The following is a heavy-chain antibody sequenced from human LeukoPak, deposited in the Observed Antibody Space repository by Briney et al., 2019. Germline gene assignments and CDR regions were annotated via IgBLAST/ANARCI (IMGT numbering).Heavy chain of an antibody. CDR2: IYSDGHT. D-gene: IGHD2-21*02. V-gene: IGHV3-66*01. CDR3: ARGGGAFCGNDCYRNFDY. CDR1: GLTVSSDY. J-gene: IGHJ4*02. Sequence: GGSLRLSCAASGLTVSSDYMSWVRQAPGKGLEWVSVIYSDGHTYYADSVRGRLTISRDNSKNTLFLQMTSLRGEDTAVYYCARGGGAFCGNDCYRNFDYWGQGTLVTVSS.